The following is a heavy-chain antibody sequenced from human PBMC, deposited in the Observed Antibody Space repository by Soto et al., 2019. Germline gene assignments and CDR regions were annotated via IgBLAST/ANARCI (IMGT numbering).Heavy chain of an antibody. Sequence: QVQLVQSGAEVKKPGSSVKVSCKASGGTFSSYTISWVRQAPGQGLEWMGRIIPILGIANYAQKFQGRVTITADKSTSTANMELRSLRSEDTAVYYCARGGGSSGWSDYWGQGTLVTVSS. CDR1: GGTFSSYT. CDR2: IIPILGIA. D-gene: IGHD6-19*01. CDR3: ARGGGSSGWSDY. V-gene: IGHV1-69*02. J-gene: IGHJ4*02.